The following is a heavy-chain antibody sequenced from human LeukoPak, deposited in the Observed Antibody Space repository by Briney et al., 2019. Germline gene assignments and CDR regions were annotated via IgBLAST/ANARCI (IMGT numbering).Heavy chain of an antibody. CDR1: GGTYSSYA. D-gene: IGHD7-27*01. Sequence: ASVKVSCKASGGTYSSYAISWVRHAPGQGLEWMGWMNPNSGNTGYAQKFQGRVTMTRNTSISTAYMELSSLRSEDTAVYYCARGLGFDYWGQGTLVTVSS. J-gene: IGHJ4*02. CDR2: MNPNSGNT. CDR3: ARGLGFDY. V-gene: IGHV1-8*02.